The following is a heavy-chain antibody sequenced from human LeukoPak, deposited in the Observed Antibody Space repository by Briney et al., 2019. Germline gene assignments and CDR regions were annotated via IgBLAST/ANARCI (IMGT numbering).Heavy chain of an antibody. CDR3: ASTPLYYGSGNLDY. J-gene: IGHJ4*02. V-gene: IGHV4-39*01. CDR1: GGSISSSSYY. CDR2: IYYSGST. Sequence: SETLSLTCTVSGGSISSSSYYWGWIRQPPGKGREWIGSIYYSGSTYYNPSLKSRVTISVDTSKNQFSLKLSSVTAADTAVYYCASTPLYYGSGNLDYWGQGTLVTVSS. D-gene: IGHD3-10*01.